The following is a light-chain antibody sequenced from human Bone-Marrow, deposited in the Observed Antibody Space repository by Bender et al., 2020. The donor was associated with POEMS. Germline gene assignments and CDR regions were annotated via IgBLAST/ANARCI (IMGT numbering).Light chain of an antibody. J-gene: IGLJ1*01. CDR1: RSDVGSHNL. CDR2: EDN. CDR3: CSYVGRPPSFV. V-gene: IGLV2-23*01. Sequence: QSALTQPASVSGSPGQSITISCTGTRSDVGSHNLVSWYQHHPGRAPKIIIYEDNKRPSGVSDRFSASKSGNTASLTISGLQAEDEADYYCCSYVGRPPSFVFGTGTTVTVL.